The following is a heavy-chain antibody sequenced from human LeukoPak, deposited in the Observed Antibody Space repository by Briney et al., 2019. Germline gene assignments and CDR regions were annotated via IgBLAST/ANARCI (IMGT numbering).Heavy chain of an antibody. J-gene: IGHJ6*02. V-gene: IGHV4-59*01. CDR2: IYYSGST. Sequence: PETLSLTCTVSGGSISSYYWSWIRQPPGKGLEWIGYIYYSGSTNYNPSLKSRVTISVDTSKNQFSLKLSSVTAADTAVYYCARDTYYGMDVWGQGTTVTVSS. CDR3: ARDTYYGMDV. CDR1: GGSISSYY.